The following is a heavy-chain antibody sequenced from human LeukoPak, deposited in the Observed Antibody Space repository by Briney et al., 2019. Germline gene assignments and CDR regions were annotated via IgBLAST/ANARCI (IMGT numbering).Heavy chain of an antibody. CDR2: IYPGDSGT. J-gene: IGHJ4*02. CDR3: ARLNAYNYGFDY. D-gene: IGHD5-24*01. CDR1: GYSFISYS. V-gene: IGHV5-51*01. Sequence: HGESLKISCKNSGYSFISYSIVWVRQMPGKGLEWMGIIYPGDSGTTYSPSFQGLVTISADKSISTAYLQWSSLKASDTAMYYCARLNAYNYGFDYWGQGTLVTVSS.